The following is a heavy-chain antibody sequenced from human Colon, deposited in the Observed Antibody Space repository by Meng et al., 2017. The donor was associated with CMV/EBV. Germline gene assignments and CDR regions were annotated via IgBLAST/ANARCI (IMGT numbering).Heavy chain of an antibody. CDR1: GASITSYY. Sequence: QGHRRGSGQGLGKPSGTLSLTCTVSGASITSYYWSWIRQPAGKGLEWIGRVYISGNTNYNPSLKSRVTMSIDTSKNQLSLNIRSVTAADTAVYYCARDSNLSGLAYWGQGTLVTVSS. D-gene: IGHD3-10*01. J-gene: IGHJ4*02. V-gene: IGHV4-4*07. CDR2: VYISGNT. CDR3: ARDSNLSGLAY.